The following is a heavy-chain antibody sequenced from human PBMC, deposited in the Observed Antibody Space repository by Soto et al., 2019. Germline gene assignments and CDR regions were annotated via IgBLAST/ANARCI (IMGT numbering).Heavy chain of an antibody. J-gene: IGHJ5*02. CDR3: ARHRARNWFDP. CDR2: IYYSGST. Sequence: SETLSLTCIVSGGSISSSSYYWGWIRQPPGKGLEWIGSIYYSGSTYYNPSLKGRVTISVDTSKNQFSLKLSSVTAADTPVFYCARHRARNWFDPWGQGTLVTVSS. D-gene: IGHD6-6*01. CDR1: GGSISSSSYY. V-gene: IGHV4-39*01.